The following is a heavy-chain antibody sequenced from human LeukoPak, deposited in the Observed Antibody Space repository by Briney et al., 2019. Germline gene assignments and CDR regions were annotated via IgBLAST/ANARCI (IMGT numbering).Heavy chain of an antibody. CDR1: GFKFSSDW. CDR3: ARDQGYLLVSVAGRDYNYYGMDV. CDR2: INSDGSST. Sequence: GGSLRLSCAASGFKFSSDWMHWVRQVPGKGLVWVSRINSDGSSTDYADSVKGRFTISRDIAKNTLYLQMNSLRVEDTAVYYCARDQGYLLVSVAGRDYNYYGMDVWGQGTTVTVSS. V-gene: IGHV3-74*01. J-gene: IGHJ6*02. D-gene: IGHD6-19*01.